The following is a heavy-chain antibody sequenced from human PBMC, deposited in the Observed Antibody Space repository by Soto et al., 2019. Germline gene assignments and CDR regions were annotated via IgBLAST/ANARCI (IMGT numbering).Heavy chain of an antibody. CDR1: GGSISSGDCY. Sequence: PSETLSLTCTVSGGSISSGDCYWSWIRQPPGKGLEWIGYIYYSGSTYYNPSLKSRVTISVDTSKNQFSLKLSSVTAADTAVYYCARDPGYDSSYGPYYYYGMDVWGQGTTVTVSS. V-gene: IGHV4-30-4*01. CDR3: ARDPGYDSSYGPYYYYGMDV. CDR2: IYYSGST. J-gene: IGHJ6*02. D-gene: IGHD3-22*01.